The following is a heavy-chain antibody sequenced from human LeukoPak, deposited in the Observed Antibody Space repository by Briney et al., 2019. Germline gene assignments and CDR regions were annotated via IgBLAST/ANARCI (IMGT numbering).Heavy chain of an antibody. V-gene: IGHV4-30-2*01. CDR2: IYHSGST. CDR3: ARAWSAYCGGDCYAFDL. J-gene: IGHJ2*01. D-gene: IGHD2-21*02. CDR1: GGSISSGGYS. Sequence: SQTLSLTCAVSGGSISSGGYSWSWIRQPPGKGLEWIGYIYHSGSTYYNPSLKSRVTISVDRSKNQFSLKLSSVTAADTAVYYCARAWSAYCGGDCYAFDLWGRGTLVTVSS.